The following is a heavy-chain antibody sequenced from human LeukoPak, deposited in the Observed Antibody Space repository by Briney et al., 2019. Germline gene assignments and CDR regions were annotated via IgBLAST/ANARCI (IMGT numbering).Heavy chain of an antibody. CDR1: GFTFSNYA. D-gene: IGHD3-10*01. J-gene: IGHJ3*02. V-gene: IGHV3-23*01. CDR3: EKDQRSGEYHHGWGPFDM. CDR2: VSSSGNSA. Sequence: PGGSLRLSCATSGFTFSNYAMGWVRQAPGEGLEWVSAVSSSGNSAVYTDSVRGRLTISRDNSKHTILLQMNSLTAEDTAVYHCEKDQRSGEYHHGWGPFDMWGQRTMVTVSS.